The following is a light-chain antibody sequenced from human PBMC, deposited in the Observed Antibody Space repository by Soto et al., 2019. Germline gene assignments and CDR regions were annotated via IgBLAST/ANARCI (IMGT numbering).Light chain of an antibody. CDR2: AAS. J-gene: IGKJ4*01. V-gene: IGKV1-16*02. CDR3: QHYNSYFPT. Sequence: DIQMTQSPSSLSASIGDRVTITCRASQNISNFLAWFQQKPGRGPKSLIFAASSFQSGVPSKFSGSGSGTDFTLTISSLQPEDFATYYCQHYNSYFPTFGGGTKVEIK. CDR1: QNISNF.